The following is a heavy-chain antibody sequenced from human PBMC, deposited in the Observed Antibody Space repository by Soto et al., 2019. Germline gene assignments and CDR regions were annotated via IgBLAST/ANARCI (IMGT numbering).Heavy chain of an antibody. V-gene: IGHV3-53*01. CDR3: ASWRLREHAYDI. D-gene: IGHD3-10*01. CDR1: GFTVSGKKY. Sequence: GGSLRPSSAALGFTVSGKKYVAWVRQAPRKGLEWVSAVYDLDGTYYAGAVKGRFTTSSDSSRATVYLQMNDLRPDDTAVYSCASWRLREHAYDIWGQGTTVTVSS. CDR2: VYDLDGT. J-gene: IGHJ3*02.